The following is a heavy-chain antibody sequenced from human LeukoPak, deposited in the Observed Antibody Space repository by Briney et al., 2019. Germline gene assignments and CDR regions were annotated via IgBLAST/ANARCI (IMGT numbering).Heavy chain of an antibody. CDR2: ISYDGSNK. CDR1: GFTFSSYG. J-gene: IGHJ4*02. Sequence: PGGSLRLSCAASGFTFSSYGMHWVRQAPGKGLEWVAVISYDGSNKYYADSVKGRFTISRDNSKNTLYLQMNSLRAEDTAVYYCAKDLPKYQPLQSRLQDWGQGTLVTVSS. CDR3: AKDLPKYQPLQSRLQD. V-gene: IGHV3-30*18. D-gene: IGHD2-2*01.